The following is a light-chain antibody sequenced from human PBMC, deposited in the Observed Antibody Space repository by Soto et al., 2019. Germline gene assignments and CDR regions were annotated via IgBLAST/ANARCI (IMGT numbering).Light chain of an antibody. J-gene: IGLJ1*01. CDR3: SSYTASGTDV. V-gene: IGLV2-14*01. Sequence: QSVLTQPASVSGSPGQSITISCTGTSSDIGGYNFVSWYQQHTGKAPKLMIFDVSNRPSGVSDRFSGSKSGNTASLTISGLQAEDEADYYCSSYTASGTDVFGTGTKVTVL. CDR1: SSDIGGYNF. CDR2: DVS.